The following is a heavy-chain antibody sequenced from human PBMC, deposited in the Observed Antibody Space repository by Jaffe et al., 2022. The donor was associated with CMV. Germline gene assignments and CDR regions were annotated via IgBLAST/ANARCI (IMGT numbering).Heavy chain of an antibody. CDR2: INPNSGGT. Sequence: QVQLVQSGAEVKKPGASVKVSCKASGYTFTGYYMHWVRQAPGQGLEWMGWINPNSGGTNYAQKFQGWVTMTRDTSISTAYMELSRLRSDDTAVYYCARGKGIAAAGRIGDYWGQGTLVTVSS. CDR3: ARGKGIAAAGRIGDY. CDR1: GYTFTGYY. V-gene: IGHV1-2*04. J-gene: IGHJ4*02. D-gene: IGHD6-13*01.